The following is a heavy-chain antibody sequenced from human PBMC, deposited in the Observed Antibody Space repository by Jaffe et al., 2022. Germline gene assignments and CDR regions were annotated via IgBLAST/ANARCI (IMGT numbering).Heavy chain of an antibody. J-gene: IGHJ5*02. CDR3: AREAFGGNGNWFDP. V-gene: IGHV4-38-2*02. CDR2: IYLYNGNI. CDR1: GYSITTGYY. D-gene: IGHD2-15*01. Sequence: QVQLQESGPGLVKPSETLSLMCAVSGYSITTGYYWGWIRQPPGKGLEWIGSIYLYNGNIYYNPSLKSRVIISADTSKNQFSLKLSSVTAADTAMYYCAREAFGGNGNWFDPWGQGTLVTVSS.